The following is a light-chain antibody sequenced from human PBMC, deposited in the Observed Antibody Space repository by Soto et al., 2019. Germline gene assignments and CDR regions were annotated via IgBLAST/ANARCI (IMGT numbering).Light chain of an antibody. CDR3: VLYMGSGISV. CDR1: SGSVSTSYY. Sequence: QAVVTQEPSFSVSPGGTVTLTCGLSSGSVSTSYYPSWYQQTPGQAPRTLIYSTNTRSSGVPDRFSGSILGNKAALTITGAHADDESDYYCVLYMGSGISVFGGGTQLTVL. J-gene: IGLJ7*01. CDR2: STN. V-gene: IGLV8-61*01.